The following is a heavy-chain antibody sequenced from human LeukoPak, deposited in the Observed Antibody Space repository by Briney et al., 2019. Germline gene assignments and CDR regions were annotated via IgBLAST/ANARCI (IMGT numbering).Heavy chain of an antibody. D-gene: IGHD3-9*01. Sequence: SVKVSCKASGGTFSSYAISWVRQAPGQGLEWMGGIIPIFGTANYAQKFQGRVTITADKSTSTAYMELSSLRSEDTAVYYCAREGVGVDILTGYYYYYYYMDVWGKGTTVTVSS. J-gene: IGHJ6*03. CDR2: IIPIFGTA. CDR3: AREGVGVDILTGYYYYYYYMDV. V-gene: IGHV1-69*06. CDR1: GGTFSSYA.